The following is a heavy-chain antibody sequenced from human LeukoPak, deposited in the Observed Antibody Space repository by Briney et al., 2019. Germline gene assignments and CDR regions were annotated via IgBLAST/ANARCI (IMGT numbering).Heavy chain of an antibody. J-gene: IGHJ4*02. D-gene: IGHD5-24*01. CDR2: IMPILRAT. CDR1: GGTFSSHG. Sequence: SVKVSCKPSGGTFSSHGVSWVRQAPGQGLECMGGIMPILRATNSAQRFRGRGTVTTDGATSTGYMELSRMRSEDTDMYYCASSQRAGYNVYYFDSWGQGTLVTVSS. CDR3: ASSQRAGYNVYYFDS. V-gene: IGHV1-69*05.